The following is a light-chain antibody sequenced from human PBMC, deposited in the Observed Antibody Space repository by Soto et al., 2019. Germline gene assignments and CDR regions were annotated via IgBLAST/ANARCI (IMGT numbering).Light chain of an antibody. J-gene: IGKJ4*01. Sequence: EIVMTQSPATLSVSPGERATLSCRASQSVSNNLAWYQQKPGQAPRLLIYGASTRATGIPARFSGSGSGTECTLTISSLQSEEFAVYYCQQYNTCSPLSFGGGTKVE. V-gene: IGKV3-15*01. CDR3: QQYNTCSPLS. CDR2: GAS. CDR1: QSVSNN.